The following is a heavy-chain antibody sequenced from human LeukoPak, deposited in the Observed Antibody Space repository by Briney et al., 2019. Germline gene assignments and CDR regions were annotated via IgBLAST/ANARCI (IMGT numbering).Heavy chain of an antibody. CDR1: GGTFSNYA. J-gene: IGHJ4*02. V-gene: IGHV1-69*04. D-gene: IGHD2-2*01. CDR2: IIPILGIA. Sequence: GASVKVSCKASGGTFSNYAISWVRQAPGQGLEWMGRIIPILGIANYAQKFQGRVTITADKSTSTAYMELSSLRSEDTAVYYCARALAINDIVVVPAAHAYYFDYWGQGTLVTVSS. CDR3: ARALAINDIVVVPAAHAYYFDY.